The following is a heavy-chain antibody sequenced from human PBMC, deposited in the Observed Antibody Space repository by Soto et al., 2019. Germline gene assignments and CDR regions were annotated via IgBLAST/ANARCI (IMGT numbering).Heavy chain of an antibody. D-gene: IGHD1-26*01. CDR1: GFIFSNSG. V-gene: IGHV3-48*02. CDR2: ISSSSSTI. J-gene: IGHJ4*02. Sequence: EVQLVESGGGLVQPGGSLRLSCAASGFIFSNSGMSWVRRAPGKGLEWVAYISSSSSTIRYADSVKGRFAISRDNAKNSLFLQMNSLRDEDTAVYYCARDRGGAGATDYWGQGTLVTVSS. CDR3: ARDRGGAGATDY.